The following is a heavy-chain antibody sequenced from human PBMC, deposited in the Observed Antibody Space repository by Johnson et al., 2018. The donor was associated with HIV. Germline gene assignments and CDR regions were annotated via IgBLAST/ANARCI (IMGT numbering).Heavy chain of an antibody. CDR3: ATCGYTSGWIVTDDALDV. D-gene: IGHD5-12*01. J-gene: IGHJ3*01. V-gene: IGHV3-30-3*01. CDR1: AFTFSNYA. CDR2: ISYDGSSK. Sequence: QVQLVESGGGVVQPGRSLRLACAASAFTFSNYALHWVRQAPGKGLEWVTVISYDGSSKYYAESLKGRISISRDNSMNTLYLQMNSLRAEDTAVYYCATCGYTSGWIVTDDALDVWGHGTLVTVSS.